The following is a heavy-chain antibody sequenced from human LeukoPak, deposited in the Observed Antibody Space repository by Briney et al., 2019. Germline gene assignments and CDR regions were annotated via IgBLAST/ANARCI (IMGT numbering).Heavy chain of an antibody. CDR2: ITSSSSYI. J-gene: IGHJ4*02. V-gene: IGHV3-21*04. CDR3: AKRRPDYGSGSYYNGPFDY. CDR1: GFTFSSYN. Sequence: GGSLRLSCAASGFTFSSYNMNWVRQAPGKGLEWVSSITSSSSYIYYADSVKGRFTISRDNARNSLYLQMNSLRAEDTAVYYCAKRRPDYGSGSYYNGPFDYWGQGTLVTVSS. D-gene: IGHD3-10*01.